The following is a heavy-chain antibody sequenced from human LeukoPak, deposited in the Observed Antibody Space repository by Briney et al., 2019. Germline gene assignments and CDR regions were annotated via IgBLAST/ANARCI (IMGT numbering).Heavy chain of an antibody. J-gene: IGHJ4*02. CDR1: GFTFSGHS. V-gene: IGHV3-7*01. Sequence: GGSLRLSCAASGFTFSGHSMSWVRQAPGKGLVWVANINPDGSERFYVDFVEDRFTISRDNADNSMYLQMNSLRAEDTAVYYCGRVIAGAIDYWGQGTLVTVSS. CDR2: INPDGSER. CDR3: GRVIAGAIDY. D-gene: IGHD6-13*01.